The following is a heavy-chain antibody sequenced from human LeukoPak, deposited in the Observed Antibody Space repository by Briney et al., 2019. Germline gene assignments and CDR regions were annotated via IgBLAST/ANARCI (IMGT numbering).Heavy chain of an antibody. J-gene: IGHJ3*02. V-gene: IGHV1-2*02. CDR1: GYTFTGYY. CDR3: AREGLGELSGAFDI. D-gene: IGHD3-16*02. CDR2: INPNSGGT. Sequence: ASVKVSCKASGYTFTGYYMHWVRQAPGQGLEWMGWINPNSGGTNYAQKFQGRVTMTRDTSTSTVYMELSSLRSEDTAVYYCAREGLGELSGAFDIWGQGTMVTVSS.